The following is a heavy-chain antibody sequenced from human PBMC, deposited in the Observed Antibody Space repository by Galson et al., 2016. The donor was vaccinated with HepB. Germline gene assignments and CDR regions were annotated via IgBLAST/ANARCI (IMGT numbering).Heavy chain of an antibody. D-gene: IGHD6-19*01. CDR3: ARGPSQQWLGGFDY. V-gene: IGHV4-30-4*01. Sequence: GGSISSGDYYWSWIRQPPGKGLEWIGYIYYSGSTYYNPSLKSRVTISVDTSKNQFSLKLSFVAAADTAVYYCARGPSQQWLGGFDYWGQGTLVTVSS. CDR2: IYYSGST. J-gene: IGHJ4*02. CDR1: GGSISSGDYY.